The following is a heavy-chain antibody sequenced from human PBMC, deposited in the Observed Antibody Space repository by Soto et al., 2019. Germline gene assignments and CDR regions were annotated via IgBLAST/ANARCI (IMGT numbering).Heavy chain of an antibody. D-gene: IGHD3-9*01. CDR3: ARDEGGYDILTGYYKAHHFDQ. V-gene: IGHV1-18*01. CDR2: ISPHNRNT. J-gene: IGHJ4*02. CDR1: GYTFGHFY. Sequence: GASVKVSCKASGYTFGHFYITWVRQAPGQGVEWMGAISPHNRNTNYAEKFRGRVTMTTDTSTTTAYMELRSLRSDDTAVYYCARDEGGYDILTGYYKAHHFDQWGQGALVTVSS.